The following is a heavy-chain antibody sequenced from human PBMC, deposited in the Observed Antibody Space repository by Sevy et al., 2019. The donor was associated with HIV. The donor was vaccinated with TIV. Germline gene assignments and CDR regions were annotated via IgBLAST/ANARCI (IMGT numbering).Heavy chain of an antibody. CDR1: GFTVSSNY. D-gene: IGHD3-10*01. CDR3: ARGPRSPTMVLEGWFDP. J-gene: IGHJ5*02. CDR2: IYSGGST. V-gene: IGHV3-53*01. Sequence: GGSLRLSCAASGFTVSSNYMSWVRQAPGKGLEWVSVIYSGGSTYYADSVKGRFTISRDNSKNTLCLQMNSLRAEDTAVYYCARGPRSPTMVLEGWFDPWGQGTLVTVSS.